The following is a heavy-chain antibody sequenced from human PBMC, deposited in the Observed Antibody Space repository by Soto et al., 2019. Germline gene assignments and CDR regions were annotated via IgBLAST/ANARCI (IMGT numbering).Heavy chain of an antibody. Sequence: GESLKISCAVSGFPFSDAYMTWVRQAPGKGLEWLGRIRTKTDGGTADYAAHVKDRFIVSRDDSKETLYLQMNSLRTEDTAVYFCNTGRCTNGVCDDYWGHGTLVTVSS. D-gene: IGHD2-8*01. CDR3: NTGRCTNGVCDDY. CDR1: GFPFSDAY. J-gene: IGHJ4*01. CDR2: IRTKTDGGTA. V-gene: IGHV3-15*01.